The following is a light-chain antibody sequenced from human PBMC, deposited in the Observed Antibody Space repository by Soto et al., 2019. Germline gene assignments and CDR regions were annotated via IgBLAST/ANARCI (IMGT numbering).Light chain of an antibody. Sequence: DIHMTQSPSTLSGSVGDRVTITCRASQTISSWVAWYQQKPGKAPRLLIYKTSSLESGVPSRFSGSGSETEFTLTISRLQPDDFATYFCHSRAFGQGTRLEIK. CDR1: QTISSW. V-gene: IGKV1-5*03. J-gene: IGKJ5*01. CDR2: KTS. CDR3: HSRA.